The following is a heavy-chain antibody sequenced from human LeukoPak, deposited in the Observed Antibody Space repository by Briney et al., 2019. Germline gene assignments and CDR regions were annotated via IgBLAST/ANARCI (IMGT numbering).Heavy chain of an antibody. CDR2: IIPIFGTA. V-gene: IGHV1-69*05. CDR3: ASGPQGGYFDY. Sequence: ASVKVSCKASGGTFSSYAISWVRQAPGQGLEWMGGIIPIFGTANYAQKFQGRVTITTDESTSTAYMELSSLRSEDTAVCYCASGPQGGYFDYWGQGTLVTVSS. J-gene: IGHJ4*02. D-gene: IGHD2-15*01. CDR1: GGTFSSYA.